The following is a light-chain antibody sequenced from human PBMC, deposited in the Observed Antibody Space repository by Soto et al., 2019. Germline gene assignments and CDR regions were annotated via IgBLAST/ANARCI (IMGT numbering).Light chain of an antibody. Sequence: DIQMTQSPSTLSASVGDRVTITCRASQSISSWLAWYQQKPGKAPKLLIYDASSLESGVPSRFSGSGSGTEFTLTISSLQPDDFATYDGQQYNSYSRTFGQGTKVEIK. CDR2: DAS. CDR1: QSISSW. V-gene: IGKV1-5*01. CDR3: QQYNSYSRT. J-gene: IGKJ1*01.